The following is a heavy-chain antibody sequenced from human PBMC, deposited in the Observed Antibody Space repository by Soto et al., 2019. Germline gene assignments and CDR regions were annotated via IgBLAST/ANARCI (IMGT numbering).Heavy chain of an antibody. D-gene: IGHD3-22*01. Sequence: EVQLVESGGGLVQPGGSLRLSCAASGFTFSSYEMNWVRQAPGKGLEWVSYISSSGSTIYYADSVKGRFTISRDNAKNSLYLQMNSLRGEDTAVYYCAREADSSGYYYYYGMDVWGQGTTVTVSS. CDR2: ISSSGSTI. CDR1: GFTFSSYE. V-gene: IGHV3-48*03. J-gene: IGHJ6*02. CDR3: AREADSSGYYYYYGMDV.